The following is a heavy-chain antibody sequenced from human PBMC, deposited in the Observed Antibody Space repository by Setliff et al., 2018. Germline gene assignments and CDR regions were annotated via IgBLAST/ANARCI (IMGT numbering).Heavy chain of an antibody. D-gene: IGHD6-19*01. CDR1: GYIFTNYG. CDR3: ARYLRASGWSGGPLFDY. J-gene: IGHJ4*02. Sequence: GASVKVSCKTSGYIFTNYGLSWVRQAPGQGLEWVAWVSGYNGNTMYEERLQGRVTRTIDTPTSTAYMDLRSLRSDDTAVYYCARYLRASGWSGGPLFDYWGQGTLVIVSS. V-gene: IGHV1-18*01. CDR2: VSGYNGNT.